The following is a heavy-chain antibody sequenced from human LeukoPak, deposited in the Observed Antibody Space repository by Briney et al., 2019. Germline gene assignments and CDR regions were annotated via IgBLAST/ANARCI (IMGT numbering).Heavy chain of an antibody. Sequence: PGRSLRLSCAASGFTFSSYGMHWVRQAPGKGLEWEACISYDGSNKYYADSVKGRFTISRDNSKNTVYLQMNSLRAEDKDVYYCAKDGMYYYDRSGYHHLDYWGQGTLVTVSS. CDR2: ISYDGSNK. J-gene: IGHJ4*02. CDR1: GFTFSSYG. CDR3: AKDGMYYYDRSGYHHLDY. V-gene: IGHV3-30*18. D-gene: IGHD3-22*01.